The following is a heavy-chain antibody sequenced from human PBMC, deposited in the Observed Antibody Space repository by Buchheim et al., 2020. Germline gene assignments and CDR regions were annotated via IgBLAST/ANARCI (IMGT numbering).Heavy chain of an antibody. J-gene: IGHJ4*02. CDR1: GVSIDTYG. V-gene: IGHV3-30*18. D-gene: IGHD2-2*01. CDR3: AKDRYCPSPSCLTDY. CDR2: ISNDGSNK. Sequence: VQLVESGGGVVQPGRSLRLSCAVSGVSIDTYGMHWVRQAPGKGLEWVAVISNDGSNKEYADYVKGRFTISRDNYKKALSLQMNSLRPEDTAVYYCAKDRYCPSPSCLTDYWGQGTL.